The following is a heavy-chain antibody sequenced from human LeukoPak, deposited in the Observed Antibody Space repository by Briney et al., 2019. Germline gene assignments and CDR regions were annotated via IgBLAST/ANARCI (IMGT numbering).Heavy chain of an antibody. CDR1: GGSFSGYY. J-gene: IGHJ1*01. V-gene: IGHV4-34*01. Sequence: PSETLSLTCAVYGGSFSGYYWSWIRQPPGKGLEWIGEINHSGSTNYNPSLKSRVTISVDTSKNQFSLKLSSVTAADTAVYYCARSRYSSGWSGTAKGIHFQHWGQGTLVTVSS. D-gene: IGHD6-19*01. CDR3: ARSRYSSGWSGTAKGIHFQH. CDR2: INHSGST.